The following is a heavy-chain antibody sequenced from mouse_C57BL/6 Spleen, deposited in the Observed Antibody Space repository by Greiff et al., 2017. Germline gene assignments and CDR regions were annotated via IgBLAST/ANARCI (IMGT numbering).Heavy chain of an antibody. CDR3: TFYYGSSPWFAY. CDR1: GFNIQDDY. J-gene: IGHJ3*01. Sequence: VQLQQSGAELVRPGASVKLSCTASGFNIQDDYMHWVKQRPEQGLEWIGWIDPENGDTEYASKFQGKATITVDTSSNTAYLQLSSLTSEDTAVYYCTFYYGSSPWFAYWGQGTLVTVSA. CDR2: IDPENGDT. V-gene: IGHV14-4*01. D-gene: IGHD1-1*01.